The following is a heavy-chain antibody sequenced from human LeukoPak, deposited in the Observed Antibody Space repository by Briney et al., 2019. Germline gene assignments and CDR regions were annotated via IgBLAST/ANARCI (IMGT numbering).Heavy chain of an antibody. Sequence: GGSLRPSCAASGFTFSSYWMHWVRQAPGKGLVWVSRINSDGNITSYADSVKGRFTISRDNAKNTLYLQMNSLRAEDTAVYYCARRSGVRSGLDFWGQGTLVTVSS. CDR1: GFTFSSYW. CDR3: ARRSGVRSGLDF. CDR2: INSDGNIT. V-gene: IGHV3-74*01. J-gene: IGHJ4*02. D-gene: IGHD2-15*01.